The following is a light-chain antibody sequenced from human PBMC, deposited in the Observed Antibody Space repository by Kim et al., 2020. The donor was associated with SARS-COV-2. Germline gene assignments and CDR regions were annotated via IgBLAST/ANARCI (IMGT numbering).Light chain of an antibody. V-gene: IGKV3-15*01. CDR3: QQYNNWPPIT. CDR2: GAS. J-gene: IGKJ3*01. CDR1: QSVSSN. Sequence: PGERATPSCRASQSVSSNLAWYQQKPGQAPRLLIYGASTRATGIPARFSGSGSGTEFTLTISSLQSEDFAVYYCQQYNNWPPITFGPGTKVDIK.